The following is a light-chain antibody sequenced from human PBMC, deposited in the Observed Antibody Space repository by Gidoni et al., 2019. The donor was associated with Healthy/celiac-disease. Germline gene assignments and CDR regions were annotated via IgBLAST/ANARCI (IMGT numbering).Light chain of an antibody. CDR2: AAS. V-gene: IGKV1-39*01. J-gene: IGKJ2*01. CDR1: QSISSY. Sequence: DIQRTQTPASLSASVGDRVTITCRASQSISSYLNWYQQKPGKAPKLLIYAASSLQSGVPSRFSGSGSGTDFTLTISSLQPEDFATYYCQQSYSTLMYTFGQGTKLEIK. CDR3: QQSYSTLMYT.